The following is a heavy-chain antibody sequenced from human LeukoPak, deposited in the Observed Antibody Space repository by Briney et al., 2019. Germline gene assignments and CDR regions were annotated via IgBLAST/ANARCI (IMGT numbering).Heavy chain of an antibody. Sequence: SETLSLTCTVSGGSISSGGYYWSWIRQHPGKGLEWIGYIYYSGSTYYNPSLKSRVTISVDTPKNQFSLKLSSVTAADTAVYYCARENDSSGYYPFWGQGTLVTVSS. CDR2: IYYSGST. CDR3: ARENDSSGYYPF. CDR1: GGSISSGGYY. V-gene: IGHV4-31*03. D-gene: IGHD3-22*01. J-gene: IGHJ4*02.